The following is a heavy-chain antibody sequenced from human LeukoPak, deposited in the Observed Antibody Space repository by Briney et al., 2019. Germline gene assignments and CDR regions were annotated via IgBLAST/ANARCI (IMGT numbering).Heavy chain of an antibody. CDR3: ARPMYYRDSSGFDY. CDR2: TRYKAQRFTT. J-gene: IGHJ4*02. D-gene: IGHD3-22*01. Sequence: GGSLRLSCAASGFTFSDHYMDWVRQAPGKGLEWVGRTRYKAQRFTTEYAASVKCRFTISRDDSKNSLYLQMNSLKTEDSAVYFCARPMYYRDSSGFDYWGQGTLVTVS. V-gene: IGHV3-72*01. CDR1: GFTFSDHY.